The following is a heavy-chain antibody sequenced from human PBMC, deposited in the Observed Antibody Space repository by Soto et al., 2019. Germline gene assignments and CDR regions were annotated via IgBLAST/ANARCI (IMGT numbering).Heavy chain of an antibody. CDR2: VYYSGTT. CDR1: GGSIRNGDYY. D-gene: IGHD1-26*01. V-gene: IGHV4-30-4*02. CDR3: VTVNLVGAAYYFDY. J-gene: IGHJ4*02. Sequence: PSETLSLTCTVSGGSIRNGDYYWGWIRQPPGKGLEWIGYVYYSGTTYSHPSLNSRVSISVDTSENQFSLRLTSVTADTAVYYCVTVNLVGAAYYFDYWGPGTLVTVSS.